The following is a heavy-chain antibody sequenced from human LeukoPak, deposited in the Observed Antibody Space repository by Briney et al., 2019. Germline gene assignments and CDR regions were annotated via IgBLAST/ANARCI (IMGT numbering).Heavy chain of an antibody. V-gene: IGHV3-7*01. CDR2: IKQDGSEK. J-gene: IGHJ4*02. CDR3: ARGPTRANSSDY. Sequence: GGSLRLSCAASGFTFSSYWMSWVRQAPGKGLEWVAKIKQDGSEKYYVDSVRGRFTLSRDNAKNSLYLQMNSLRAEDTAVYYCARGPTRANSSDYWGQGTLVTVSS. CDR1: GFTFSSYW. D-gene: IGHD2/OR15-2a*01.